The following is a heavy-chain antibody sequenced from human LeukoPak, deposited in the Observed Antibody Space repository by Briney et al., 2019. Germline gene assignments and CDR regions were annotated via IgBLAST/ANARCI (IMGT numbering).Heavy chain of an antibody. D-gene: IGHD5-18*01. CDR1: GFTFSSYG. CDR3: AKDRIQLWAQEPPSGMDV. V-gene: IGHV3-30*02. J-gene: IGHJ6*03. CDR2: IWCGGSNK. Sequence: QPGGSLRLSCAASGFTFSSYGMHWVRQAPGKGLEWVAVIWCGGSNKYYADSVKGRFTISRDNSKNTLYLQMNSLRAEDTAVYYCAKDRIQLWAQEPPSGMDVWGKGTTVTVSS.